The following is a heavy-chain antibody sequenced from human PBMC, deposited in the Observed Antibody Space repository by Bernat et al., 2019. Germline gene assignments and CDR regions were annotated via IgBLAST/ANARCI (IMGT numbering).Heavy chain of an antibody. CDR1: GYTFSKSG. D-gene: IGHD3-3*02. CDR2: IWGDGSKK. J-gene: IGHJ4*02. CDR3: AKGTSGAGDFDY. V-gene: IGHV3-33*06. Sequence: QVQLVESGGGVVQAGRSLRLSCAASGYTFSKSGMPWVRQAPGKGLEWLAVIWGDGSKKFYADSVKGRFSISKDDSKNTLYLRMNSLTTEDTAVYNCAKGTSGAGDFDYWGQGALVTVSS.